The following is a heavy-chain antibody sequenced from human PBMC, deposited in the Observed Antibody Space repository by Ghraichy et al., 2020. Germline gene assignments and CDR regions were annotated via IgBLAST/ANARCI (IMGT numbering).Heavy chain of an antibody. CDR3: ARLQEQPTFWFDP. CDR1: GGSISSYY. D-gene: IGHD2/OR15-2a*01. V-gene: IGHV4-59*01. CDR2: IYYSGST. J-gene: IGHJ5*02. Sequence: SETLSLTCTVSGGSISSYYWSWIRQPPGKGLEWIGYIYYSGSTNYNPSLKSRVTISVDTSKNQFSLKLSSVTAADTAVYYCARLQEQPTFWFDPWGQGTLVTVSS.